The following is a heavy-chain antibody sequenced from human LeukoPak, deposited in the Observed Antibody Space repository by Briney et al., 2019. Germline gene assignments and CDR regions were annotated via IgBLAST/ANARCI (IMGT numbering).Heavy chain of an antibody. J-gene: IGHJ4*02. V-gene: IGHV3-30-3*01. CDR3: AREGLYCSGGSCYFDY. CDR2: ISYDGSNK. Sequence: GGSLRLSCAASGFTFSSYAMHWVRQAPGKGLEWVAVISYDGSNKYYADSVKGRFTISRDNSKNTLYLQMNSLRAEDTAVYYCAREGLYCSGGSCYFDYRGQGTLVTVSS. CDR1: GFTFSSYA. D-gene: IGHD2-15*01.